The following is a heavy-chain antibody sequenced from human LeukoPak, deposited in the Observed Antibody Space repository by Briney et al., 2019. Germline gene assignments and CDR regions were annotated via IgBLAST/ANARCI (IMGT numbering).Heavy chain of an antibody. CDR3: AKVRYGDYGVDY. V-gene: IGHV3-30*04. D-gene: IGHD4-17*01. J-gene: IGHJ4*02. Sequence: GGSLRLSCAASGFTFSSYAMHWVRQAPGKGLEWVAVISYDGSNKYYADSVKGRFTISRDNSKNTLYLQMNSLRAEDTAVYYCAKVRYGDYGVDYWGQGTLVTVSS. CDR1: GFTFSSYA. CDR2: ISYDGSNK.